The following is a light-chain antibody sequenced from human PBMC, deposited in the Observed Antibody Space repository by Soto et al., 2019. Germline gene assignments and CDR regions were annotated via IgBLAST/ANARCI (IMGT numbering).Light chain of an antibody. CDR3: QQRRDWPST. CDR1: QSISFY. CDR2: DAT. V-gene: IGKV3-11*01. J-gene: IGKJ1*01. Sequence: EIVLTQSPATVSLSPGERATLSCRASQSISFYLAWYQQRPGQAPRLLIYDATNRATGIPGGFRGSGSGTDFTLTISSLEPEDFAVYYCQQRRDWPSTFGQGTKVEI.